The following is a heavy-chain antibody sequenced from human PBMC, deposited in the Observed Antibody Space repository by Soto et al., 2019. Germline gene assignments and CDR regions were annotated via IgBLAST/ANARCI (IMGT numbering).Heavy chain of an antibody. Sequence: PGGSLRLSCAASGFTFSSYGMHWVRQAPGKGLEWVAVISYDGSNKYYADSVKGRFTISGDNAKNSLYLQMNSLRAEDTAVYYCARDLGYYASDGYFDYSGQGTLVTVCS. CDR1: GFTFSSYG. CDR3: ARDLGYYASDGYFDY. J-gene: IGHJ4*02. CDR2: ISYDGSNK. D-gene: IGHD3-22*01. V-gene: IGHV3-30*03.